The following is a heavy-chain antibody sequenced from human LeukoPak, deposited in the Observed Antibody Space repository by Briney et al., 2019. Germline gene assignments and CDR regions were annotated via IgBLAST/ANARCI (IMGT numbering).Heavy chain of an antibody. CDR1: GFTFSSYA. Sequence: GGSLRLSCAASGFTFSSYAMHWVRQAPGKGLEWVAVISYDGSNKYYADSVKGRFTISRDNSKNTLYLQMNSLRAEDTAVYYCARGIETYSSSWYEYFQHWGQGTLVTVSS. J-gene: IGHJ1*01. D-gene: IGHD6-13*01. CDR2: ISYDGSNK. V-gene: IGHV3-30-3*01. CDR3: ARGIETYSSSWYEYFQH.